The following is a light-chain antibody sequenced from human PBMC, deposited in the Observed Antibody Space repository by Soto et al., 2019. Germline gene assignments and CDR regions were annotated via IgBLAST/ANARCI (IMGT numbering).Light chain of an antibody. V-gene: IGKV3-20*01. Sequence: EIVLTQSPGTLSLSPGGRATLSCRASQSVSSSYLAWYQQKPGQAPRLVIYGASNRATGIPDRFSGSGSGTDFTLTISRLEPEDVAVYYCQQYGSSRWTFGQGTKVEIK. J-gene: IGKJ1*01. CDR1: QSVSSSY. CDR3: QQYGSSRWT. CDR2: GAS.